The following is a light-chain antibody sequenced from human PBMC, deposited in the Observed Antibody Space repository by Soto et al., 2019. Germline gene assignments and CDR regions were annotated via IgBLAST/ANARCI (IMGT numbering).Light chain of an antibody. Sequence: DIQMTQSPSSLSASVGDRVTVTCRASQSISTYLSWYQQKPGKAPELLIYAESTLQSGVPSRFSGGGSGTDFTLTINALQAEDFATYYCQQTFRSPWTFGQGTKVEIK. CDR3: QQTFRSPWT. CDR1: QSISTY. V-gene: IGKV1-39*01. J-gene: IGKJ1*01. CDR2: AES.